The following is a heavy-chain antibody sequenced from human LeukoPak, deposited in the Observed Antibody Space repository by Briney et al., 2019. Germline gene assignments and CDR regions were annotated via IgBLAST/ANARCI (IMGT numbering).Heavy chain of an antibody. J-gene: IGHJ4*02. Sequence: ASVKVSCKASGYTFTSYGISWVRQAPGQGLEWMGWISAYNGNTNYAQKLQGRVTMTTDTSTSTAYMELRSLRSDDTAVYYCARLKYDFWRGIFDYWGQGTLVTVSS. CDR3: ARLKYDFWRGIFDY. CDR1: GYTFTSYG. V-gene: IGHV1-18*01. D-gene: IGHD3-3*01. CDR2: ISAYNGNT.